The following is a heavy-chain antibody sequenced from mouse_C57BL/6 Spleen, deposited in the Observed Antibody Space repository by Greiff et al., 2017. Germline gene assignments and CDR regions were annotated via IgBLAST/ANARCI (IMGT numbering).Heavy chain of an antibody. CDR3: AGYDGYSGYYAMDY. CDR1: GFNIKDYY. Sequence: EVQLQQSGAELVKPGASVKLSCTASGFNIKDYYMHWVKQRTEPGLAWIGRIDPEDVETNYAPNFPGTAPLPAETSSNTAYLQLSSLTSVDTAVYYCAGYDGYSGYYAMDYWGQGTSVTVSS. D-gene: IGHD2-3*01. CDR2: IDPEDVET. V-gene: IGHV14-2*01. J-gene: IGHJ4*01.